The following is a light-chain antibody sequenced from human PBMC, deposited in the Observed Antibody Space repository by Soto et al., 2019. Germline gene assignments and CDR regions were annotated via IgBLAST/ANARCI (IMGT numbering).Light chain of an antibody. J-gene: IGLJ3*02. V-gene: IGLV2-14*01. CDR2: EVS. CDR3: SAYTNIGTLV. CDR1: RDDVGGYNY. Sequence: QSVLTQPASVSGSPGQSIIISCTGTRDDVGGYNYVSWYQQYPGKAPKLMIYEVSYRPSGVSNRFSGSRSGHTASLSISGLQAEDEADYYCSAYTNIGTLVFGGGTKLTVL.